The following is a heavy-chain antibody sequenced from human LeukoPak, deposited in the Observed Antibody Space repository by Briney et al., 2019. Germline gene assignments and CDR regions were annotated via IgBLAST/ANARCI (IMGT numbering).Heavy chain of an antibody. Sequence: GASVKVSCKASGYTFTSYGISWVRQAPGQGLEWMGWISAYNGNTNYAQKLQGRVTMTTDTSTSTAYMELRSLRSDDTAVYYCARVLYCSSTSCPADYGDYLFDYWGQGTLVTVSS. CDR1: GYTFTSYG. CDR3: ARVLYCSSTSCPADYGDYLFDY. CDR2: ISAYNGNT. D-gene: IGHD2-2*01. V-gene: IGHV1-18*01. J-gene: IGHJ4*02.